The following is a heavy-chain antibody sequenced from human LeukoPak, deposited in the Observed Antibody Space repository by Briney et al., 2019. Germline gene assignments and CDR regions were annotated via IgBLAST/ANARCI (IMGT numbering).Heavy chain of an antibody. Sequence: ASVKVSCKASGYTFTGYYMHWVRQAPGQGLEWMGWINPNSGGTNYAQKFQGWVTMTRDTSISTAYMELSRLRSDDTAVYYCARAMSSYSSGWYFDYWGQGILVTVSS. CDR2: INPNSGGT. D-gene: IGHD6-19*01. J-gene: IGHJ4*02. CDR1: GYTFTGYY. V-gene: IGHV1-2*04. CDR3: ARAMSSYSSGWYFDY.